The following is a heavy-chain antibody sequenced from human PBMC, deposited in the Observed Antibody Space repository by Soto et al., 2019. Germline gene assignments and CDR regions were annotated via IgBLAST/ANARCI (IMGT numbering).Heavy chain of an antibody. D-gene: IGHD6-6*01. Sequence: GASVKVSCKASGYTFTGYYMHWVRQAPGQGLEWMGWINPNSGGTNYAQKFQGWVTMTRDTSISTAYMELGRLRSDDTAVYYCASSSIAALGGMDVWGQGTTVTVSS. CDR1: GYTFTGYY. CDR2: INPNSGGT. CDR3: ASSSIAALGGMDV. J-gene: IGHJ6*02. V-gene: IGHV1-2*04.